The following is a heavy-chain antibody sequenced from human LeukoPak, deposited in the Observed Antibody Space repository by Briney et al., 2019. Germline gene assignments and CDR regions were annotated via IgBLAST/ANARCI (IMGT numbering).Heavy chain of an antibody. Sequence: ASVKVSCKASGGTFTYYAISWVRQAPGQGLEWMGSIIPIFGTTNYTQNFQGRVTITTDESTSTAYMELSSLRSEDTAVYYCARARDYDSSGYYYYFDYWGQGTLVTVSP. V-gene: IGHV1-69*05. CDR3: ARARDYDSSGYYYYFDY. CDR2: IIPIFGTT. J-gene: IGHJ4*02. D-gene: IGHD3-22*01. CDR1: GGTFTYYA.